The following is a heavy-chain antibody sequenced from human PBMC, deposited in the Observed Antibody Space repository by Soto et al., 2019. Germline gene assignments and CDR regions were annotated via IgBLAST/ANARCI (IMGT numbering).Heavy chain of an antibody. CDR2: MNPNSGNT. CDR3: ATDRGYGDYVF. V-gene: IGHV1-8*01. CDR1: GYTFTSYD. D-gene: IGHD4-17*01. J-gene: IGHJ4*02. Sequence: ASVKVSCKASGYTFTSYDINWVRQATGQGLEWMGWMNPNSGNTGYAQKFQGRVTMTEDTSTDTAYMELSSLRSEDTAVYYCATDRGYGDYVFWGQGTLVTVSS.